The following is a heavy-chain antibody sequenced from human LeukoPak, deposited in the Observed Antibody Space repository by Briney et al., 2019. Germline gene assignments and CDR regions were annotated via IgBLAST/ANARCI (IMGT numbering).Heavy chain of an antibody. V-gene: IGHV3-48*02. D-gene: IGHD1-26*01. CDR2: VTTSGTAM. Sequence: GGSLRLSCAASGFTFSSYSMNWVRQAPGKGLEWVSHVTTSGTAMFYADSVKGRFTISRDNAKNSLYLQMNSLRDEDTAVYYCASSGSCRFDYWGQGTLVTVSS. CDR1: GFTFSSYS. CDR3: ASSGSCRFDY. J-gene: IGHJ4*02.